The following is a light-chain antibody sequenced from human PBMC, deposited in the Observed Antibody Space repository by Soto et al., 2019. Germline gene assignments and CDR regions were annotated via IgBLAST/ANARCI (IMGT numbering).Light chain of an antibody. V-gene: IGLV1-40*01. Sequence: QSVLTQPPSVSGAPGQRVTISCTGSSSNIGADYNVHWYQQVPGTAHKLLIYGNNNRPSGVPDRFSGSKSGTSASLAITGLQAVDEADYYCQSYDSSLSGSVFGTGTKVTVL. CDR2: GNN. CDR1: SSNIGADYN. J-gene: IGLJ1*01. CDR3: QSYDSSLSGSV.